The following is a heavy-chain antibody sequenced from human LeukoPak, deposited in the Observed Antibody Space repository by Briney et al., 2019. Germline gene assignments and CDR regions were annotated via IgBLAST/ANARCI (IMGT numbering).Heavy chain of an antibody. CDR3: ARVRIGETSYDASDV. CDR1: GGSIRSYY. V-gene: IGHV4-59*13. D-gene: IGHD1-26*01. CDR2: IYITGST. J-gene: IGHJ3*01. Sequence: PSETLSLTCTVSGGSIRSYYWTWIRQPPGKGLEWIGDIYITGSTNYNPYLKRRVTISVDTSKNQFFLRLSSVTAADTAVYYCARVRIGETSYDASDVWGLGTMVTVSS.